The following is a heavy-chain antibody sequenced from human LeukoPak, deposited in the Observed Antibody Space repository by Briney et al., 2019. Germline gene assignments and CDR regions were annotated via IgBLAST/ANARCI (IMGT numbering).Heavy chain of an antibody. J-gene: IGHJ6*02. CDR2: IIPIFGTA. Sequence: SVKVSCKASGGTFSSYAISWVRQAPGQGLEWMGGIIPIFGTANYAQKFQGRVTITADESTSTAYMELSSLRSEDTAVYYCARGAPAPGYCSGGSCYPQFAADYYYGMDVWGQGTTVTVSS. CDR3: ARGAPAPGYCSGGSCYPQFAADYYYGMDV. CDR1: GGTFSSYA. D-gene: IGHD2-15*01. V-gene: IGHV1-69*13.